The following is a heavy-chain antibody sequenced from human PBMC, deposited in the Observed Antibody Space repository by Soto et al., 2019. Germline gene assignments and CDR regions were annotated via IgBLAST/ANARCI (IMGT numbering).Heavy chain of an antibody. V-gene: IGHV3-30-3*01. Sequence: QVQLVESGGGVVQPGRSLRLSCAASGFTFSSYAMHWVRQAPGKGLEWVAVISYDGSNKYYADSVKGRFTISRDNSQNTLYLQMNSLRAEDTAVYYCARELPYSSSWSTKRYYYYGMDVWGQGTTVTVSS. J-gene: IGHJ6*02. CDR1: GFTFSSYA. CDR3: ARELPYSSSWSTKRYYYYGMDV. CDR2: ISYDGSNK. D-gene: IGHD6-13*01.